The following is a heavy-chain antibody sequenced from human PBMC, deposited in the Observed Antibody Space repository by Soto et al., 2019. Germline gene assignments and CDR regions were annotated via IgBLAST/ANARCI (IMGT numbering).Heavy chain of an antibody. J-gene: IGHJ3*02. D-gene: IGHD2-15*01. CDR3: ARLVGAATFAAFDI. CDR2: ISYDGSNK. CDR1: GFTFSSYG. Sequence: GGSLRLSCAASGFTFSSYGMHWVRQAPGKGLEWVAVISYDGSNKYYADSVKGRFTISRDNSKNTLYLQMNSLRSEDTAVYYCARLVGAATFAAFDIWGQGTMVTVSS. V-gene: IGHV3-30*03.